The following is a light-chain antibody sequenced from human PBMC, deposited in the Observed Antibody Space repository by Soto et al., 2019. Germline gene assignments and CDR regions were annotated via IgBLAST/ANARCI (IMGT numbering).Light chain of an antibody. Sequence: QSVLTQPPSASGTPGQRVTISCSRSSSNIGNNAVNWYQQLPGTAPKLLIYSYNQRPSGVPDRFSGSKSGTSASLAISGLQSEDEADYYCAAWDDGLTGYVFGTGTKVTVL. CDR1: SSNIGNNA. V-gene: IGLV1-44*01. J-gene: IGLJ1*01. CDR3: AAWDDGLTGYV. CDR2: SYN.